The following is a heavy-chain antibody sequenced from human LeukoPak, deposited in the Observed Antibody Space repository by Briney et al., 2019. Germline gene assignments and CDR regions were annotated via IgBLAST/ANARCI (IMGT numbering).Heavy chain of an antibody. V-gene: IGHV4-4*02. Sequence: SDTLSLTCAVSGGSISSSNWWSWVRQPPGKGLEWIGEIYHSGSTNYTPSLKSRVTISVDKSKNQFSLKLSSVTAADTAVYYCARDPNGSGWFDYWGQGTLVTVSS. J-gene: IGHJ5*01. D-gene: IGHD6-19*01. CDR1: GGSISSSNW. CDR3: ARDPNGSGWFDY. CDR2: IYHSGST.